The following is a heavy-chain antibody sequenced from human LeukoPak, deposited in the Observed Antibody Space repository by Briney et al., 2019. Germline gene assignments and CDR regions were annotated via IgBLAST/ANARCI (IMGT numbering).Heavy chain of an antibody. CDR2: IRYDGSNE. V-gene: IGHV3-30*02. J-gene: IGHJ4*03. Sequence: GGSLRLSCAASGFTFSSYGMHWVRQAPGKGLEWVAFIRYDGSNEYYADSVKGRFTISRDNSQNTLYLQMNTLRAEDTAVYYCPKPQPHPSCRHTCVEGSVLWGPRTLFTVSS. CDR1: GFTFSSYG. CDR3: PKPQPHPSCRHTCVEGSVL. D-gene: IGHD3-16*02.